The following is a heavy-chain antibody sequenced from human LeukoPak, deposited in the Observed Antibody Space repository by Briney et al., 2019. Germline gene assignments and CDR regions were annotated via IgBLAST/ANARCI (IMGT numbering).Heavy chain of an antibody. CDR3: ARYSRAARPGGHYYYYMDV. V-gene: IGHV3-48*04. D-gene: IGHD6-6*01. Sequence: GRSLRLSCAASGFTFSSYSMNWVRQAPGKGLEWVSYISSSSSTIYYAGSVKGRFTISRDNAKNSLYLQMNSLRAEDTAVYYCARYSRAARPGGHYYYYMDVWGKGTTVTVSS. CDR2: ISSSSSTI. J-gene: IGHJ6*03. CDR1: GFTFSSYS.